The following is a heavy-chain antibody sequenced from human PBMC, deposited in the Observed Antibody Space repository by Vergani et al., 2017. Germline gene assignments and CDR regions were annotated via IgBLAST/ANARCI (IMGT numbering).Heavy chain of an antibody. CDR3: AIDWTYVSSGGAYWYFDL. V-gene: IGHV1-69*01. CDR1: GGTFSSYA. Sequence: QVQLVQSGAEVKKPGSSVKVSCKASGGTFSSYAISWVRQAPGQGLEWMGGIIPIFGTANYAQKFKGRVTITADESTSTAYMELSSLRSEDTAVYYCAIDWTYVSSGGAYWYFDLWGRGTLVTVSS. D-gene: IGHD1-7*01. CDR2: IIPIFGTA. J-gene: IGHJ2*01.